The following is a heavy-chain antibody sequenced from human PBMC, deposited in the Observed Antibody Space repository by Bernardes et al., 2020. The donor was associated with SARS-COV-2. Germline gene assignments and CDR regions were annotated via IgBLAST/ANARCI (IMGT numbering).Heavy chain of an antibody. Sequence: GESLKISCQGFGYSFTNYWISWVRQMPEKGLEWMGKIDPSDSYTNYSPSFQGHVTISTDKSINTAYLQWSSLKASDTAMYYCARIDEVTGRDYWGQGTLVTVSS. D-gene: IGHD6-19*01. CDR2: IDPSDSYT. CDR1: GYSFTNYW. V-gene: IGHV5-10-1*01. CDR3: ARIDEVTGRDY. J-gene: IGHJ4*02.